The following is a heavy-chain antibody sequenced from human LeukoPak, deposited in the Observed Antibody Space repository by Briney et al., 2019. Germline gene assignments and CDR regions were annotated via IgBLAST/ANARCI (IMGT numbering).Heavy chain of an antibody. D-gene: IGHD3-22*01. J-gene: IGHJ5*02. CDR1: GGSISGHH. Sequence: SETLSLTCTVSGGSISGHHWSWIRQPPGKELEWIGYIYYNGGTSYNPSLKSRVTISVDTSKNQLSLKLSSVTAADTAVYYCARPYYYDSRIDPWGQGILVTVSS. CDR2: IYYNGGT. CDR3: ARPYYYDSRIDP. V-gene: IGHV4-59*08.